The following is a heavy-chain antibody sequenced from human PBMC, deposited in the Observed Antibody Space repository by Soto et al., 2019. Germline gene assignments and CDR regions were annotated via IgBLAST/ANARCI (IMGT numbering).Heavy chain of an antibody. CDR1: GFTFSSYA. CDR3: ARDPYYYDSSGYQEYYYYGMDV. CDR2: ISYDGSNE. D-gene: IGHD3-22*01. V-gene: IGHV3-30-3*01. Sequence: GGSLRLSCAASGFTFSSYAMHWVRQAPGKGLEWVAVISYDGSNEYYADSVKGRFTISRDNSKNTLYLQMNSLRAEDTAVYYCARDPYYYDSSGYQEYYYYGMDVWGQGTTVTVSS. J-gene: IGHJ6*02.